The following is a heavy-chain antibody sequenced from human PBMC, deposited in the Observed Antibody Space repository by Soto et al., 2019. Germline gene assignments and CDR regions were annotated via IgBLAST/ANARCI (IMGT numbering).Heavy chain of an antibody. CDR1: GYIFTSYY. J-gene: IGHJ5*02. CDR2: AYPHAATT. V-gene: IGHV1-46*03. Sequence: QAQVVQSRAEARAPGASVKVSCKASGYIFTSYYIHWVRQAPGQGLEYLGVAYPHAATTYVAQKFQGRITVTMDRSTSTVDMELTSLTPEDTAVYYCARERDRAYWFVPWGQGTLVTVSS. CDR3: ARERDRAYWFVP.